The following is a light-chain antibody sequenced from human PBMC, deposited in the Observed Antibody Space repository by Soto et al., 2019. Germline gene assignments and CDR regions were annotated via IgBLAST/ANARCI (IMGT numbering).Light chain of an antibody. J-gene: IGLJ1*01. Sequence: QSALTQPASVSGSPGQSITISCTGTISDVGRFNFVSWSQQRPGTAPKLIIFDVTNRPSGISDRFSGSKSDNTASLTISGLQAEDEADYYCSSYTSYNTLVFGTGTKLTVL. V-gene: IGLV2-14*03. CDR3: SSYTSYNTLV. CDR2: DVT. CDR1: ISDVGRFNF.